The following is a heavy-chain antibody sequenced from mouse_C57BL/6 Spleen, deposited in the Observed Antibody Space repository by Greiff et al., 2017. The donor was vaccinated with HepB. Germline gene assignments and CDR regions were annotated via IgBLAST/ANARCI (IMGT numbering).Heavy chain of an antibody. CDR1: GFTFSDYG. D-gene: IGHD1-1*01. J-gene: IGHJ2*01. CDR2: ISSGSSTI. Sequence: EVMLVESGGGLVKPGGSLKLSCAASGFTFSDYGMHWVRQAPEKGLEWVAYISSGSSTIYYADTVKGRFTISRDNAKNTLFLQMTSLRSEDTAMYYCARTTVVAPYFEYWGQGTTLTVSS. V-gene: IGHV5-17*01. CDR3: ARTTVVAPYFEY.